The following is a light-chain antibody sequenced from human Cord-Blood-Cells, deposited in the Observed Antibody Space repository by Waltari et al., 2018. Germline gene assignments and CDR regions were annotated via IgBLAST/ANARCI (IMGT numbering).Light chain of an antibody. CDR1: QSISSY. CDR2: AAS. J-gene: IGKJ4*01. V-gene: IGKV1-39*01. CDR3: QQSYSTPLT. Sequence: IQITQYPSSLSASVGDRVTITCRASQSISSYLNWYQQKPGKAPKLLIYAASSLQSGVPSRFSGSGSGTDFTLTISSLQPEDFATYYCQQSYSTPLTFGGGTKVEIK.